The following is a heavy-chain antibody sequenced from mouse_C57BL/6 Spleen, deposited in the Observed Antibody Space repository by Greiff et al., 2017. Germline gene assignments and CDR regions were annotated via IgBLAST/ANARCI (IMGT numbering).Heavy chain of an antibody. CDR3: ARDYYGSSSDY. CDR1: GFTFSSYA. CDR2: ISDGGSYT. V-gene: IGHV5-4*01. Sequence: EVKLVESGGGLVKPGGSLKLSCAASGFTFSSYAMSWVRQTPEKRLGWVATISDGGSYTYYPDNVKGRFTISRDYAKNNLYLQMSHLKSEDTAMYYCARDYYGSSSDYWGQGTTLTVSS. D-gene: IGHD1-1*01. J-gene: IGHJ2*01.